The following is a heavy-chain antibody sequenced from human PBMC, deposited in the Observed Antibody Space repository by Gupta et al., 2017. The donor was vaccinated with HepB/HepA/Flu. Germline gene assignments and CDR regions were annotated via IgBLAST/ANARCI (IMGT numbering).Heavy chain of an antibody. Sequence: QLQLQESGPGLVKPSETLSLRCTVSGGSISNSNYYWGWIRQRPGKGLEWIGSIYYSGSTHYNPSFKSRVTISVDTSKNEFSLKLTSVTAADTAVYFCARNSSDVSLFRKLPFEYWGQGTLVTVSS. D-gene: IGHD4-23*01. J-gene: IGHJ4*01. CDR1: GGSISNSNYY. CDR3: ARNSSDVSLFRKLPFEY. CDR2: IYYSGST. V-gene: IGHV4-39*01.